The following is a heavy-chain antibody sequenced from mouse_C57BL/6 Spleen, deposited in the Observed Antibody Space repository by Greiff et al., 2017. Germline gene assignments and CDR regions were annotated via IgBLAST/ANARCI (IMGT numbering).Heavy chain of an antibody. CDR1: GYNFTSDW. Sequence: QVQLKQSGAELVMPGASVKLSCKASGYNFTSDWMHWVKQRPGQGLEWIGWIDPADGYTKYNPKFQGKSTLTVDKSSSTAYLQLSSLTSEDSAVNYGARSGSKGWYYVMDDWGQGTSVTVSS. J-gene: IGHJ4*01. V-gene: IGHV1-69*01. CDR3: ARSGSKGWYYVMDD. CDR2: IDPADGYT. D-gene: IGHD3-1*01.